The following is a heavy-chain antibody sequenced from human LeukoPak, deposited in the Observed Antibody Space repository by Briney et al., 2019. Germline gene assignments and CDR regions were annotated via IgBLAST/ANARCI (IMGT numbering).Heavy chain of an antibody. V-gene: IGHV3-23*01. CDR2: IVGSGDNT. CDR1: GFIFSNYD. CDR3: AKWGDFDVLTGYYDPDN. Sequence: GGSLRLSCAVSGFIFSNYDMRWARQAPGKGLEWVSAIVGSGDNTYYADSVRGRFTISRDNARITLYLHKNNLTAEVTAVYYCAKWGDFDVLTGYYDPDNWGQGTLVTVSS. J-gene: IGHJ4*02. D-gene: IGHD3-9*01.